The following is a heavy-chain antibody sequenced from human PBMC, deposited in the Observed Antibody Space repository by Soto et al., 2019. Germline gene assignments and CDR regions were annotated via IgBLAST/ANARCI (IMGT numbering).Heavy chain of an antibody. CDR1: GGSISSGGSY. CDR2: IYYSGTT. D-gene: IGHD4-17*01. J-gene: IGHJ4*02. CDR3: ARALTTVTTIDY. V-gene: IGHV4-31*03. Sequence: SETLSLSCTVSGGSISSGGSYWSWIRQHPGKGLEWIGYIYYSGTTYYNPSLKSRVTISVDTSKNQFSLRLSSVTAADTAVYYCARALTTVTTIDYWGQGTLVTVS.